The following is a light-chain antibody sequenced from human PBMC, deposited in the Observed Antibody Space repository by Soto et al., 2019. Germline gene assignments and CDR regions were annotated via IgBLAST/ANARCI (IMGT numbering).Light chain of an antibody. Sequence: AIQMTQSPSSLSASVGDRVTIACRASQDIRNDLGWYQHKPGKAPKLLIYGASALHDGVPSRFSGSGSGTDSTLTISSLQPEDFATYYCLQNNNYPRTFGQGTKVDI. V-gene: IGKV1-6*01. J-gene: IGKJ1*01. CDR3: LQNNNYPRT. CDR1: QDIRND. CDR2: GAS.